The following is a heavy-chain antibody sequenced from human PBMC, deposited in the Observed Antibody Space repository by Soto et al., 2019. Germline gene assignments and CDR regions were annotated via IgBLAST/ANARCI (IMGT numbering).Heavy chain of an antibody. V-gene: IGHV3-23*01. Sequence: SGGSLRLSCAASGFTFSSYAMSWVRQAPGKGLEWVSAISGSGGSTYYADSVKGRFTISRDNSKNTLYLQMNSLRAEDTAVYYCAKDGDIAAVPNWFDPWGQGTLVTVPS. J-gene: IGHJ5*02. D-gene: IGHD6-13*01. CDR1: GFTFSSYA. CDR2: ISGSGGST. CDR3: AKDGDIAAVPNWFDP.